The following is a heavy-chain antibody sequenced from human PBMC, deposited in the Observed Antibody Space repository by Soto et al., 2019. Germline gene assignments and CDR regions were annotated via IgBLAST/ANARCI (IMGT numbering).Heavy chain of an antibody. CDR3: ARLDEYRGSSYAPYWYFDL. D-gene: IGHD3-16*02. J-gene: IGHJ2*01. Sequence: QLVESGGGLVKPGGSLRLSCTASGFTFDSYRMDWVRQAPGKGLEWVSSISSSGSYTYYADSVKGRFTMSRDNAKNSLFLQMNSLSDGDTAVYYWARLDEYRGSSYAPYWYFDLWGRGTLVTVSS. CDR1: GFTFDSYR. V-gene: IGHV3-21*02. CDR2: ISSSGSYT.